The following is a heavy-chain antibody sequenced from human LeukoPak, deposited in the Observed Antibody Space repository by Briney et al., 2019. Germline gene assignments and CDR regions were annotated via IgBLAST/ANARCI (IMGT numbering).Heavy chain of an antibody. CDR1: GGSISSYY. V-gene: IGHV4-59*01. CDR2: IYYSGST. CDR3: ARAVRGPLDY. J-gene: IGHJ4*02. D-gene: IGHD4-17*01. Sequence: SETLSLTCTVSGGSISSYYWSWIRQPPGKGLEWIGYIYYSGSTNYNPSLKSRVTISVDTSRNQFSLKLSSVTAADTAAYYCARAVRGPLDYWGQGTLVTVSS.